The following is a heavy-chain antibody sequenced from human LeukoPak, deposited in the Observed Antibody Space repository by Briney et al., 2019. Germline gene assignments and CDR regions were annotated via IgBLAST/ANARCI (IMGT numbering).Heavy chain of an antibody. Sequence: SETLSLTCTVSGGSISSYYWTWIRQPAGKGLEWIGRIYTSGSTNYNPSLKSRVTMSVDTSKNQFSLKLSSVTAADTAVYYCARDRGTRMTTGAPHYYYMDVWGKGTTVTVSS. CDR3: ARDRGTRMTTGAPHYYYMDV. J-gene: IGHJ6*03. CDR2: IYTSGST. V-gene: IGHV4-4*07. CDR1: GGSISSYY. D-gene: IGHD4-11*01.